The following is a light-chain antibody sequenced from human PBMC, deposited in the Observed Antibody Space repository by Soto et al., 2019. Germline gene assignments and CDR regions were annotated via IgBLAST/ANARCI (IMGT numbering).Light chain of an antibody. CDR3: SSYTSSSTL. CDR2: DVS. V-gene: IGLV2-14*01. CDR1: SSDVGGYNY. Sequence: QSALTQPASVSGPPGQSITISCTGTSSDVGGYNYVSWYQQHPGKAPKLMIYDVSNRPSGVSNRFSGSKSGNTASLTISGLQAEDEADYYCSSYTSSSTLFGTGTKVT. J-gene: IGLJ1*01.